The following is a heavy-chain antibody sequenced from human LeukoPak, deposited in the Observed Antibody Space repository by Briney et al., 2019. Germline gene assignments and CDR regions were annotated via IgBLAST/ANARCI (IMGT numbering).Heavy chain of an antibody. Sequence: SSETLSLTCAVYGGSFSGCYWSWIRQPPGKGREWIGESNHSGSTNYNPSLKSRVTISVDTPTHQFSLTPSSVTAADTAVYYCATLNVAVSYGWSYFDYWGQGTLVTVSS. D-gene: IGHD5-18*01. CDR3: ATLNVAVSYGWSYFDY. J-gene: IGHJ4*02. CDR1: GGSFSGCY. V-gene: IGHV4-34*01. CDR2: SNHSGST.